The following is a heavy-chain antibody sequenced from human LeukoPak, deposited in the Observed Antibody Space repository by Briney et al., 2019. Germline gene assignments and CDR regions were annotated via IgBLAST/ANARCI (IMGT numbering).Heavy chain of an antibody. CDR2: INPNSGGT. J-gene: IGHJ4*02. CDR1: GYTFTGYY. Sequence: ASVKVSCKASGYTFTGYYMHLVRQAPGQGLEWMGRINPNSGGTNYAQKFQGRVTMTRDTSISTAYMELSRLRSDDTAVYYCARGGVEYSSSSEADYWGQGTLVTVSS. CDR3: ARGGVEYSSSSEADY. V-gene: IGHV1-2*06. D-gene: IGHD6-6*01.